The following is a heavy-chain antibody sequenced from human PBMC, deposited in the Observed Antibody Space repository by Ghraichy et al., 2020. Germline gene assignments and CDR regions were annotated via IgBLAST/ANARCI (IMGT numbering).Heavy chain of an antibody. D-gene: IGHD6-13*01. CDR2: ISGSGDST. J-gene: IGHJ4*02. V-gene: IGHV3-23*01. CDR3: AKDYAGYSSRYIDY. Sequence: GGSLRLSCAASGFTFSSYAMSWVRQAPGKRLEWVSAISGSGDSTYYADSVKGRFTISRDNSENTLYLQMNSLRAEDTAIYYCAKDYAGYSSRYIDYWGQGTLVTVSS. CDR1: GFTFSSYA.